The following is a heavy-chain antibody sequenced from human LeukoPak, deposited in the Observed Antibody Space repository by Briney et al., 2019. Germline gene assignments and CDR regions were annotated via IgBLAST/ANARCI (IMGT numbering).Heavy chain of an antibody. CDR1: GGTFTSYA. CDR2: IIPIFGTA. Sequence: GASVKGSSKASGGTFTSYAISWVRHAPGQELEWMGGIIPIFGTANYAEKFTGRVTITTDESTSTAYMELSSLRSEDTAVYYCASRGYYYDSSGSSGAFDIWGQGTMVTVSS. V-gene: IGHV1-69*05. J-gene: IGHJ3*02. CDR3: ASRGYYYDSSGSSGAFDI. D-gene: IGHD3-22*01.